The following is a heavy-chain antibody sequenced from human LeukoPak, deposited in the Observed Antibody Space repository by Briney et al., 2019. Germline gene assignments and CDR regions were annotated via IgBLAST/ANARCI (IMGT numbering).Heavy chain of an antibody. CDR2: IYYSGST. J-gene: IGHJ6*03. CDR1: GGSISSSSYY. D-gene: IGHD6-13*01. CDR3: ARASPRYSSTSHYFYYMDV. V-gene: IGHV4-39*01. Sequence: SETLSLTCTVSGGSISSSSYYWGWIRQPPGKGLDWIGTIYYSGSTYYNPSLKSRVTISVDTSKNQFSLKLSSVTAADTAVYYCARASPRYSSTSHYFYYMDVWGKRTSVTVSS.